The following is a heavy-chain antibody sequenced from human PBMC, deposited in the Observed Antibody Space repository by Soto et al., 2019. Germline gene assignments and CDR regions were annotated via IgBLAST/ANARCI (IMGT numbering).Heavy chain of an antibody. Sequence: QVQLVESGGGVVQPGRSLRLSCAASGFTFSSYGMHWVRQAPGKGLEWVAVISYDGSNKYYADSVKGRFTISRDNSKNTLYLQMNSLRAEDTAVYYCAKDQPGLDYWDQGTLVTVSS. CDR2: ISYDGSNK. V-gene: IGHV3-30*18. CDR3: AKDQPGLDY. J-gene: IGHJ4*02. CDR1: GFTFSSYG.